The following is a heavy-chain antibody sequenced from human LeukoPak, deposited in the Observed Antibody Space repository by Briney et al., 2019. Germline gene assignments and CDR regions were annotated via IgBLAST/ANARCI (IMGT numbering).Heavy chain of an antibody. D-gene: IGHD3-10*01. Sequence: PGGSLRLSCAASGFTFSSAWMTWVRQAPGKGLGWVGRIKSKSDGATTDYAAPVKGRFTISRDDSKNTLYLQMNSLKTEDTAVYFCYGSGRVPWGQGTLVTVSS. CDR2: IKSKSDGATT. J-gene: IGHJ5*02. V-gene: IGHV3-15*01. CDR1: GFTFSSAW. CDR3: YGSGRVP.